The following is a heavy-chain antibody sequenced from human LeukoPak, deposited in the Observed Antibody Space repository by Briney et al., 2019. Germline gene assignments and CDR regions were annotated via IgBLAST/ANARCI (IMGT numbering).Heavy chain of an antibody. CDR1: GFTFSSYE. J-gene: IGHJ3*02. CDR2: ISTSGSTK. Sequence: GGSLRLSYAASGFTFSSYEMNWVRQAPGKGLEWVSYISTSGSTKYYADSVKGRFTISSDNAKNSLYLQMNSLRAEDTAVYYCARDRDPGYNDSSGYRRVNAFDIWGQGTMVTVSS. D-gene: IGHD3-22*01. V-gene: IGHV3-48*03. CDR3: ARDRDPGYNDSSGYRRVNAFDI.